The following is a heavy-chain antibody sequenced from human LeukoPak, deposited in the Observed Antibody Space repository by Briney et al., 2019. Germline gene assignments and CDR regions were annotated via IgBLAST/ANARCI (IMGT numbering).Heavy chain of an antibody. CDR3: ARVVWYGSGSYSHYYYYYYMDV. V-gene: IGHV4-38-2*01. D-gene: IGHD3-10*01. Sequence: SETLSLTCAVSGYSISSGYYWGWIRQPPGKGLEWIGSIYHSGSTYYNPSLKSRVTISVDTSKNQFSLKLSSVTAADTAVYYCARVVWYGSGSYSHYYYYYYMDVWGKGTTVTVSS. CDR1: GYSISSGYY. J-gene: IGHJ6*03. CDR2: IYHSGST.